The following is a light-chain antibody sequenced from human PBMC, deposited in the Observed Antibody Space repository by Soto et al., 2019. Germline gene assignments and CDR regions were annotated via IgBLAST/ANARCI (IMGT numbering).Light chain of an antibody. CDR3: CSYAGSTWGYV. V-gene: IGLV2-23*02. CDR1: NSDVAAYNL. Sequence: QSVLTQPASVSGSPGQSITISCTGTNSDVAAYNLVYWYQQFSGKAPKLLIYEVSRLPSGISDRFSGSKSGNTASLTIFGLQAVDEADYYCCSYAGSTWGYVFGTGGKVTVL. J-gene: IGLJ1*01. CDR2: EVS.